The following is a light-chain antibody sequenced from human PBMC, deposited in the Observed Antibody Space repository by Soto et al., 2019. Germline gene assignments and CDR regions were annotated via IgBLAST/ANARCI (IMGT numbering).Light chain of an antibody. CDR3: QQSHSTPT. CDR2: DAS. J-gene: IGKJ5*01. V-gene: IGKV1-39*01. CDR1: QDINKN. Sequence: DIQMTQSPSSLSASVRDRVTITCQASQDINKNLIWYQQKPGKAPKLLIYDASDLETGVPSRFSGSGSGTHFTLTIISLQPVDFAIYYCQQSHSTPTFGQGTRLEIK.